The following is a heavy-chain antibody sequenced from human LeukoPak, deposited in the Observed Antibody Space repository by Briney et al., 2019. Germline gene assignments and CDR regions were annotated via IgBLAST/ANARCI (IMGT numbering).Heavy chain of an antibody. J-gene: IGHJ4*02. V-gene: IGHV3-21*01. CDR3: ASDACSGGSCFDSDY. CDR2: ISSSSSYI. CDR1: GFTFSSHS. D-gene: IGHD2-15*01. Sequence: GGSLRLSCAASGFTFSSHSMNWVRQAPGKGLEWVSSISSSSSYIYYADSVKGRFTISRDNAKNSLYLQMNSLRAEDTAAYYCASDACSGGSCFDSDYWGQGTLVTVSS.